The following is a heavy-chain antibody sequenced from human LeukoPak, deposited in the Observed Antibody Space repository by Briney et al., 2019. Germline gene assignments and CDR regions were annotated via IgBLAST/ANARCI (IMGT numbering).Heavy chain of an antibody. CDR3: ARDPRDYDFWSGYPTYYYHYYGMDV. CDR1: GGSFSGYY. V-gene: IGHV4-34*01. J-gene: IGHJ6*02. D-gene: IGHD3-3*01. Sequence: SETLSLTCAVYGGSFSGYYWSWIRQPPGKGLEWIGEINHSGSTNYNPSLKSRVTISVDTSKNQFSLKLSSVTAADTAVYYCARDPRDYDFWSGYPTYYYHYYGMDVWGQGTTVTVSS. CDR2: INHSGST.